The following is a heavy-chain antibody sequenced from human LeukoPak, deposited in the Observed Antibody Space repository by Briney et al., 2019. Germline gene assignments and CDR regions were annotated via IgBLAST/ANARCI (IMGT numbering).Heavy chain of an antibody. CDR1: GGTFSSYA. J-gene: IGHJ5*02. CDR2: IIPIFGTA. V-gene: IGHV1-69*05. CDR3: ASHATGNNWFDP. Sequence: SVKVSCKASGGTFSSYAISWVRQAPGQGLEWMGGIIPIFGTANYAQKFQGRVTITTDESTSTAYMELSSLRSEDTAVYYCASHATGNNWFDPWGQGTLVTVSS. D-gene: IGHD3-10*01.